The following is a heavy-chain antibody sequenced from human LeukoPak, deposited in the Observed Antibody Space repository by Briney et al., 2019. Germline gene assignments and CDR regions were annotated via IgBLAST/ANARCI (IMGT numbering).Heavy chain of an antibody. CDR2: MNPNSGNT. Sequence: ASVKVSCKASGYTFTSYGISWVRQATGQGLEWMGWMNPNSGNTGYAQKFQGRVTMTRNTSISTAYMELSSLRSEDTAVYYCARGYYDSSGYSDYWGQGTLVTASS. V-gene: IGHV1-8*02. CDR3: ARGYYDSSGYSDY. J-gene: IGHJ4*02. D-gene: IGHD3-22*01. CDR1: GYTFTSYG.